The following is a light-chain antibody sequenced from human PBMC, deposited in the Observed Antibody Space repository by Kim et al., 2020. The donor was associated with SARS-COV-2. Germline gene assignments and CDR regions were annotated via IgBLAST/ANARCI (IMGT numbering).Light chain of an antibody. CDR2: GKN. CDR3: NSRDSSGNHPPWV. CDR1: GLRSSY. J-gene: IGLJ3*02. Sequence: SSELTQDPAVSVALGQTVRITCQGDGLRSSYACWYQPKPGQAPVLVIYGKNNRPLGTADRFSGSSSGNTASLTSTGAQAEDEAGYYCNSRDSSGNHPPWVLGGGPQLAVL. V-gene: IGLV3-19*01.